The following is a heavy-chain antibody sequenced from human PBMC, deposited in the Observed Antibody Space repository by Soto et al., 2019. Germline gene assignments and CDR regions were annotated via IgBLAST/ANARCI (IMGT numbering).Heavy chain of an antibody. CDR1: GFTFSSYA. J-gene: IGHJ6*02. D-gene: IGHD5-12*01. V-gene: IGHV3-23*01. CDR2: ISGSGGST. CDR3: AKDLGRDGYNPGADYYGMDV. Sequence: GGSLRLSCAASGFTFSSYAMSWVRQAPGKGLEWVSAISGSGGSTYYADSVKGRFTISRDNSKNTLYLQMNSLRAEDTAVYYCAKDLGRDGYNPGADYYGMDVWGQGTTVTVSS.